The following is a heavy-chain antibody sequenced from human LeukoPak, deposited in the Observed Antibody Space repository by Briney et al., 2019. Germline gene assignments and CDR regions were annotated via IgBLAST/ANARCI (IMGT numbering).Heavy chain of an antibody. V-gene: IGHV1-2*02. Sequence: ASVKVSCKASGYTFTSYGISWVRQAPGQGLEWMGWINPNSGGTNYAQKFQGRVTMTRDTSISTAYMELSRLRSDDTAVYYCARDGDIVVVPAAHFDYWGQGTLVTVSS. CDR3: ARDGDIVVVPAAHFDY. D-gene: IGHD2-2*01. CDR2: INPNSGGT. J-gene: IGHJ4*02. CDR1: GYTFTSYG.